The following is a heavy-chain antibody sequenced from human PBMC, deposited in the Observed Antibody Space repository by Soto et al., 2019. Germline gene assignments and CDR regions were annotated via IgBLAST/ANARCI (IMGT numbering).Heavy chain of an antibody. CDR3: ARELLYCSSTSCHLYYGMDV. Sequence: LRLSCAASGFTFSSYEMNWVRQAPGKGLEWVSYISSSGSTIYYADSVKGRFTISRDNAKNSLYLQMNSLRAEDTAVYYCARELLYCSSTSCHLYYGMDVWGQGTTVTVSS. CDR1: GFTFSSYE. D-gene: IGHD2-2*01. J-gene: IGHJ6*02. CDR2: ISSSGSTI. V-gene: IGHV3-48*03.